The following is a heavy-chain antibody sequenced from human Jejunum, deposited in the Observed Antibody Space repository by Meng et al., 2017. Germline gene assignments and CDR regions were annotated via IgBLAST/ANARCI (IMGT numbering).Heavy chain of an antibody. J-gene: IGHJ5*02. CDR3: ARDLLDPNIAATGWFDP. CDR2: ISHTGRI. Sequence: QVQLEDSGPGLVKPSGTLSLTCAVSGGSIGNNNWWSWVRQPPGKGLEWIGEISHTGRINYNPSLKSRVTMSLGKSKNQFSLDLTSVTGADTAVYYCARDLLDPNIAATGWFDPWGQGTLVTVSS. CDR1: GGSIGNNNW. V-gene: IGHV4-4*02. D-gene: IGHD2/OR15-2a*01.